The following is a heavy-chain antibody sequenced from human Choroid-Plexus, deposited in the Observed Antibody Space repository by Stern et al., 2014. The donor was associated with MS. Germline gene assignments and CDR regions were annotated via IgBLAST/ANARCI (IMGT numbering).Heavy chain of an antibody. V-gene: IGHV1-46*03. Sequence: QVQLVQSGAEVKKPGASVKVSCKASGDTFAGYPIHWLRQAPGQGPVWMGIVNPTDGRTTYAQTFQGRVTMTRDTSTRTVYMELSSLKAEDTAMYFCANPLPYANWGQGTRVTVSS. D-gene: IGHD4-17*01. CDR1: GDTFAGYP. CDR2: VNPTDGRT. J-gene: IGHJ1*01. CDR3: ANPLPYAN.